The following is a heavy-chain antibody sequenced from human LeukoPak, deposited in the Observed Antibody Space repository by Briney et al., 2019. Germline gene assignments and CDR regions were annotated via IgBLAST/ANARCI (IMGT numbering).Heavy chain of an antibody. Sequence: PGGSLRLSCAASGFTFSNYAMHWVRQAPGKGLEWVAVTSYDGSSESYPDSVKGRFTISRDNSKNMLYLQMNSLRGEDTAVYYCASTNYRGGSTGYNWFDPWGQGTLVTVSS. CDR1: GFTFSNYA. CDR2: TSYDGSSE. D-gene: IGHD1-26*01. V-gene: IGHV3-30-3*01. J-gene: IGHJ5*02. CDR3: ASTNYRGGSTGYNWFDP.